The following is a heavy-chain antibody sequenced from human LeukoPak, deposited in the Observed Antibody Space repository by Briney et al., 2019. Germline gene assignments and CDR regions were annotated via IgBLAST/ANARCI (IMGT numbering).Heavy chain of an antibody. Sequence: GGSLRLSCAASGFTFSSYGMHWVRQAPGKGLEWVAVIWYDGSKKYYADSVKGRFTISRDNSKNTLYLQMNSLRAEDTAVYYCARLVGASAGEVRDYWGQGTLVTASS. V-gene: IGHV3-33*01. CDR1: GFTFSSYG. J-gene: IGHJ4*02. CDR3: ARLVGASAGEVRDY. D-gene: IGHD3-10*01. CDR2: IWYDGSKK.